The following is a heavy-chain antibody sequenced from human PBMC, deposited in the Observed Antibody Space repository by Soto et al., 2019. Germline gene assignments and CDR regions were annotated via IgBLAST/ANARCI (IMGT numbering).Heavy chain of an antibody. CDR3: ARAGRYYYGSGNPPALYYYGMDV. D-gene: IGHD3-10*01. V-gene: IGHV1-69*02. CDR1: GGTFSTYT. J-gene: IGHJ6*02. Sequence: SVKVSCKTSGGTFSTYTITWVRQAPGQGLEWMGRIIPLLGVPNNAQKFQGRVTITADKSTSTAYMELRSLRSEDTAVYYCARAGRYYYGSGNPPALYYYGMDVWGQGTTVTVSS. CDR2: IIPLLGVP.